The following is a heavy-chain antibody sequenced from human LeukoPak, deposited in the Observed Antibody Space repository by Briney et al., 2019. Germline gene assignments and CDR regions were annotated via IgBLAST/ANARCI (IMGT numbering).Heavy chain of an antibody. J-gene: IGHJ4*02. CDR3: ASRIAVAGLDY. D-gene: IGHD6-19*01. Sequence: GGSLRLSCAASGFTFSSYEMNWVRQAAGKGLEWVAYISSSGSTIYYADSVKGRFTISRDNAKSSLYLQMNSLRAEDTAVYYCASRIAVAGLDYWGQGTLVTVSS. V-gene: IGHV3-48*03. CDR2: ISSSGSTI. CDR1: GFTFSSYE.